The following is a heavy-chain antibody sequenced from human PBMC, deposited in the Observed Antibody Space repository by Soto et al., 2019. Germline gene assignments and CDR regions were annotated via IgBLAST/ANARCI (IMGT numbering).Heavy chain of an antibody. D-gene: IGHD4-17*01. CDR1: GFNFRNFN. J-gene: IGHJ3*01. Sequence: PGGSLRLSCEGSGFNFRNFNMIWVRQAPGKGLEWVSSVSGSSSYIYYVDSVKGRFTVSRDNANNLVFLQMNGLRPEDTAMYYCARDLRGHYGPWGQGTMVTVSS. CDR3: ARDLRGHYGP. CDR2: VSGSSSYI. V-gene: IGHV3-21*06.